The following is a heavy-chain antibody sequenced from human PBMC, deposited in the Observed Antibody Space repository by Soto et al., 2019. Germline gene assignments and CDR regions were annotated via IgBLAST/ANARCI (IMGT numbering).Heavy chain of an antibody. CDR1: GGSISSSSFH. J-gene: IGHJ5*02. V-gene: IGHV4-39*07. D-gene: IGHD4-17*01. CDR2: IYYSGST. CDR3: ARGTVKDWFDP. Sequence: SETLSLTCTVSGGSISSSSFHWGWIRQPPGKGLEWIGSIYYSGSTYYSPSLKSRVTISVDTSKNQFSLKLSSVTAADTAVYYCARGTVKDWFDPWGQGTLVTVSS.